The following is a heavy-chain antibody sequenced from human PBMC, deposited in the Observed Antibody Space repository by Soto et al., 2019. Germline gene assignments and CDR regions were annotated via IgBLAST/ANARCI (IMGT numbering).Heavy chain of an antibody. J-gene: IGHJ4*02. CDR2: ISGSGGST. D-gene: IGHD3-22*01. Sequence: WGSLRLSCAASGFTFSSYAMSWVRQAPGKGLEWVSAISGSGGSTYYADSVKGRFTISRDNSKNTLYLQMNSLRAEDTAVYYCAKDHYYDSSGYYEPFDYWGQGTLVNVSS. V-gene: IGHV3-23*01. CDR1: GFTFSSYA. CDR3: AKDHYYDSSGYYEPFDY.